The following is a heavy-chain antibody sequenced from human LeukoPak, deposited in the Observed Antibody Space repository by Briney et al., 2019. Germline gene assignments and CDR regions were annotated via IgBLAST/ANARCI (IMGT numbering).Heavy chain of an antibody. Sequence: GASVKVSCKASGYTFTGYYMHWVQQAPGKGLEWMGLVDPEDGETIYAEKFQGRVTITADTSTDTAYMELSSLRSEDTAVYYCATSPYCGGDCYLDWFDPWGQGTLVTVSS. D-gene: IGHD2-21*01. V-gene: IGHV1-69-2*01. CDR3: ATSPYCGGDCYLDWFDP. CDR1: GYTFTGYY. J-gene: IGHJ5*02. CDR2: VDPEDGET.